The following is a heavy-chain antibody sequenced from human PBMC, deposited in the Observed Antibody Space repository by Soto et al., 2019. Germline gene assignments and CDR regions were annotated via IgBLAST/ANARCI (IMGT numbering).Heavy chain of an antibody. V-gene: IGHV4-31*03. J-gene: IGHJ2*01. D-gene: IGHD3-16*01. CDR3: ARDSISHGKTYDSYWACEV. CDR1: GDSISSGGYY. CDR2: IYPSGST. Sequence: QVQLQESGPGLVKPSQTLSLTCTVSGDSISSGGYYWTWIRQHPGKALEWIGYIYPSGSTYYNPSLESRVSISLDTSNHQFSLKLNSVTAAATAVYYCARDSISHGKTYDSYWACEVWGRGNLVTVSS.